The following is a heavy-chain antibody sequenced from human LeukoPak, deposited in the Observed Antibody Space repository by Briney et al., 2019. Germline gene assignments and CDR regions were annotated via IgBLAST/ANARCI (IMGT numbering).Heavy chain of an antibody. CDR2: MNPNSGNT. CDR3: ARGDPYQLLCN. D-gene: IGHD2-2*01. Sequence: ASVKVSFKGSGYTFTIYDINWVRQATGQGLEWMGWMNPNSGNTGYTQKFQGRITMTRNTSISTAYMELSSLRSEDTAVYYCARGDPYQLLCNWGQGTLVTVSS. CDR1: GYTFTIYD. J-gene: IGHJ4*02. V-gene: IGHV1-8*01.